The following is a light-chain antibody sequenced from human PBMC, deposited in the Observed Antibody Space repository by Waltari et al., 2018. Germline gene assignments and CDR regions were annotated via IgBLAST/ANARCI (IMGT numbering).Light chain of an antibody. J-gene: IGLJ2*01. V-gene: IGLV1-44*01. CDR1: NSNIGKNT. Sequence: QTILTQPHSASGTPGQRVTVSCSGDNSNIGKNTVNWDQQLPGTAPKLLIYRDNQRPSGVPGRFSGSRSGTSASLAISGLRPDDEASYYCATWDDRQSGVVFGGGTTLTVL. CDR2: RDN. CDR3: ATWDDRQSGVV.